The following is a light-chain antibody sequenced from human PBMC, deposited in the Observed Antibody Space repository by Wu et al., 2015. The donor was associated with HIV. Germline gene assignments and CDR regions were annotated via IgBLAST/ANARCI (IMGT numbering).Light chain of an antibody. CDR1: ESVSNS. Sequence: EIVMTQSPATLSVSPGERVTLSCRASESVSNSLAWYQQKPGQAPRLLIYGASTRATGVPARFSGSGSGTEFTLTISSLQSEDFAIYYCQQYNNWPLTFGGGTKVEIK. V-gene: IGKV3-15*01. CDR3: QQYNNWPLT. J-gene: IGKJ4*01. CDR2: GAS.